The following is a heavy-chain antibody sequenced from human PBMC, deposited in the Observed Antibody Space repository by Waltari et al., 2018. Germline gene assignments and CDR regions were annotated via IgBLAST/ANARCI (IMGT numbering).Heavy chain of an antibody. CDR2: ISPGDSDT. D-gene: IGHD1-26*01. V-gene: IGHV5-51*03. J-gene: IGHJ4*02. Sequence: EVQLVQSGAEVKKPGESLKISCKGSGYSFTSYWIGWVRQMPGKGREGMGIISPGDSDTRDSPSFQGQVTISADKSISTAYLQWSSLKASDTAMYYCARLVTYSGSYGGSGFDYWGQGTLVTVSS. CDR1: GYSFTSYW. CDR3: ARLVTYSGSYGGSGFDY.